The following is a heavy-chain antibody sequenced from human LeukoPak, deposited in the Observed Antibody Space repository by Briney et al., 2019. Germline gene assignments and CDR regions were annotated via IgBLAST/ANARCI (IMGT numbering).Heavy chain of an antibody. CDR2: IYYSGST. CDR1: GGSISSYY. J-gene: IGHJ6*02. CDR3: ARHSGRFLEWLNPYYYYYGMDV. V-gene: IGHV4-59*08. Sequence: SETLSLTCTVSGGSISSYYWSWIRQPPGKGLEWIGYIYYSGSTNYNPSLKSRVTISVDTSKNQFSLKLSSVTAADTAVCYCARHSGRFLEWLNPYYYYYGMDVWGQGTTVTVSS. D-gene: IGHD3-3*01.